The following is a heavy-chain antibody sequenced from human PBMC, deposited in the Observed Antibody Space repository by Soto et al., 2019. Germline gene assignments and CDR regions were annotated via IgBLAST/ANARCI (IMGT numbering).Heavy chain of an antibody. CDR3: ARDLVFARGYNP. CDR1: GYTFTIYA. D-gene: IGHD3-10*01. Sequence: ASVKVSCMASGYTFTIYAMHLVRQAPGQRLEWMGWINAGNGNTKYSQKFQGRVTITRDTSASTAYMELSSLRSEDTAVYYCARDLVFARGYNPWGQGTLVTVSS. CDR2: INAGNGNT. V-gene: IGHV1-3*01. J-gene: IGHJ5*02.